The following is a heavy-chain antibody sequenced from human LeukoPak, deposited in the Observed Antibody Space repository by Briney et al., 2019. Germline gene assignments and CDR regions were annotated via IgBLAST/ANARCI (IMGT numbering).Heavy chain of an antibody. CDR1: GFTLSSYA. Sequence: GGSLRLSCAASGFTLSSYAMSWVRQAPGKGLEWVSAISDTGNTYHADSVKGRFTISRDSSKNTLFLRMNRLRPEDAAVYYCAKAPVTTCRGAFCYPFDYWGLGTLVTVSS. CDR3: AKAPVTTCRGAFCYPFDY. J-gene: IGHJ4*02. CDR2: ISDTGNT. V-gene: IGHV3-23*01. D-gene: IGHD2-15*01.